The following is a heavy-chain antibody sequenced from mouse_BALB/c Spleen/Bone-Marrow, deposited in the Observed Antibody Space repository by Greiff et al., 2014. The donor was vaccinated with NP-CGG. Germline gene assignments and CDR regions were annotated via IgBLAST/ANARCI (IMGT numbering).Heavy chain of an antibody. J-gene: IGHJ1*01. CDR2: INPYNDGT. CDR1: GYTFTSYV. CDR3: AGYDWYFDV. Sequence: VQLKESGPELVKPGASVKMSCKASGYTFTSYVMHWVKQKPGQGLEWIEYINPYNDGTKYNEKFKGKATLTSDKSPSTAYMELSSLTSEDSAVYYCAGYDWYFDVWGAGTRSPSPQ. D-gene: IGHD2-14*01. V-gene: IGHV1-14*01.